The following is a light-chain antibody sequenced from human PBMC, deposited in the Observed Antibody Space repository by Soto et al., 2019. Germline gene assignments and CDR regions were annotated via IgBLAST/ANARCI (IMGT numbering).Light chain of an antibody. CDR1: QSVSSN. V-gene: IGKV3-15*01. CDR2: GAS. Sequence: ELVMTQSPATLSVSPGERATLSCRASQSVSSNLAWYQQKPGQAPRLLIYGASTRATGIPARFSGSGSGTEFTLTIRSLQSEDFAGYYFQQYNNWPSWTFVQGTKVEIK. CDR3: QQYNNWPSWT. J-gene: IGKJ1*01.